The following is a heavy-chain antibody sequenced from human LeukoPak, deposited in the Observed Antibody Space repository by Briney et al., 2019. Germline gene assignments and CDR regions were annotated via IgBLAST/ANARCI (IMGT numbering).Heavy chain of an antibody. D-gene: IGHD3-22*01. CDR1: GGTFSSYA. J-gene: IGHJ4*02. V-gene: IGHV1-69*04. CDR3: ARTWSNYYDSSGYRL. Sequence: SVTVSCKASGGTFSSYAISWVRQAPGQGLEWMGRIIPILGIENYAQKFQGRVTITADKSTSTAYMELSSLRSEDTAVYYCARTWSNYYDSSGYRLWGQGTLVTVSS. CDR2: IIPILGIE.